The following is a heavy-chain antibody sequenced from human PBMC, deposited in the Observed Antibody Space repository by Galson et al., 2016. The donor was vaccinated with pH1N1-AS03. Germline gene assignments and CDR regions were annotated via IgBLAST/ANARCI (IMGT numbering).Heavy chain of an antibody. J-gene: IGHJ4*02. V-gene: IGHV3-53*01. CDR1: GFTINNNH. CDR2: IYGGGDT. CDR3: AREPWGSTQGEY. Sequence: SLRLSCAASGFTINNNHMSWVRQAPGKGLEWVSVIYGGGDTFYADPVKGRFTISRDNSKNTVYLQMNSLRVEDPAVYYCAREPWGSTQGEYWGQGTLVTVSS. D-gene: IGHD3-16*01.